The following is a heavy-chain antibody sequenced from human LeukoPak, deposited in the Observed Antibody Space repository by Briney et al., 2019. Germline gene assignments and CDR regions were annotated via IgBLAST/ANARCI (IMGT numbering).Heavy chain of an antibody. CDR3: ARDVNWNQVDY. CDR1: GFTFNNHW. V-gene: IGHV3-74*01. J-gene: IGHJ4*02. CDR2: INTDGRTT. D-gene: IGHD1-20*01. Sequence: GGSLRLSCAVSGFTFNNHWMHWVRQAPGNGLVWISRINTDGRTTNYADSVKGRFTISRDNARDMFYLQMNSLRAEDTAVYYCARDVNWNQVDYWGQGSLVTVSS.